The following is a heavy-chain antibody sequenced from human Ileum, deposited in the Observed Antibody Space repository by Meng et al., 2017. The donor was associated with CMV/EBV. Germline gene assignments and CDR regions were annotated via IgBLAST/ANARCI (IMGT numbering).Heavy chain of an antibody. J-gene: IGHJ4*02. CDR2: IRYDGSNK. Sequence: GGSLRLSCAASGFTFSSYGMHWVRQAPGKGLEWVAFIRYDGSNKYYADSVKGRFTISRDNSKNTLYLQMNSLRAEDTAVYYCARGTYYDFWSGYYTGGYFDYWGQGTLVTVSS. CDR3: ARGTYYDFWSGYYTGGYFDY. D-gene: IGHD3-3*01. CDR1: GFTFSSYG. V-gene: IGHV3-30*02.